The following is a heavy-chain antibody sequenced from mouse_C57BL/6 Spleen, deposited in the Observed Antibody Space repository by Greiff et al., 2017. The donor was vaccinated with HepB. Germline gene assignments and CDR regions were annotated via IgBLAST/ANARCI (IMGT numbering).Heavy chain of an antibody. CDR3: AKSYDGYYGGYFDY. CDR2: ISSGSSTI. Sequence: EVKLVESGGGLVKPGGSLKLSCAASGFTFSDYGMHWVRQAPEKGLEWVAYISSGSSTIYYADTGKGRFTISRDNAKNTLFLQMTSLRSEDTAMYYCAKSYDGYYGGYFDYWGQGTTLTVSS. J-gene: IGHJ2*01. V-gene: IGHV5-17*01. D-gene: IGHD2-3*01. CDR1: GFTFSDYG.